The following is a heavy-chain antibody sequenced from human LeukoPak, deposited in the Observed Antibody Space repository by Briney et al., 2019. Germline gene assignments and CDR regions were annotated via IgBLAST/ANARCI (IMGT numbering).Heavy chain of an antibody. CDR2: IYSSGST. CDR3: ARDNARGGSFSDYLRYFHH. D-gene: IGHD5/OR15-5a*01. Sequence: SETLSLTCTVSGGSISSGGYYWSWIRQPAGKGLEWIGRIYSSGSTNYNPSLKSRVTISVDTSKNQFSLNLDAVTAADTAVYYCARDNARGGSFSDYLRYFHHWGQGTLVTVSS. CDR1: GGSISSGGYY. V-gene: IGHV4-61*02. J-gene: IGHJ1*01.